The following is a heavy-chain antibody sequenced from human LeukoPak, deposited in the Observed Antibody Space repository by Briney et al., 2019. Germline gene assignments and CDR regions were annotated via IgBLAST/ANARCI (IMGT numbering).Heavy chain of an antibody. CDR2: ISYDGSNK. CDR1: GFTFSSYA. V-gene: IGHV3-30*04. CDR3: ARGQRAHVEWYYYMDV. Sequence: GSLRLSCAASGFTFSSYAIHWVRQAPGKGLEWVAVISYDGSNKYYADSVKGRFTISRDNSKNTLYLQMNSLRADDTAVYYCARGQRAHVEWYYYMDVWGKGTTVTISS. D-gene: IGHD1-26*01. J-gene: IGHJ6*03.